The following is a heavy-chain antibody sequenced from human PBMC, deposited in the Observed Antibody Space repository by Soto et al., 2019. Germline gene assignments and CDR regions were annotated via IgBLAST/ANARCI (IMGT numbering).Heavy chain of an antibody. J-gene: IGHJ4*02. V-gene: IGHV4-30-4*01. Sequence: QVQLQESGPGLVKPSQTLSLTCTVPGGSISNVNYCWSWIRQSPDKGLEWIGHIHNGGTTYNNPSLTSRVSISIDASNNQFSLKLSSVSAADTAVYYCARGPSGDKVDSWGQGTLVTVSS. CDR1: GGSISNVNYC. D-gene: IGHD7-27*01. CDR3: ARGPSGDKVDS. CDR2: IHNGGTT.